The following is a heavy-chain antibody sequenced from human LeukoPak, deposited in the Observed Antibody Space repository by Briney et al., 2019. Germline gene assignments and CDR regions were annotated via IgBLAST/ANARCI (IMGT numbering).Heavy chain of an antibody. CDR2: IYYSGNT. Sequence: PSETLSLTCAVSGGSISSTNWWSWVRQPPGKGLEWIGSIYYSGNTYYKASLKSRVTISLDTSKNQFSLRLSSVTAADTAVYYCARSYSGSFLYWGQGSLVTVSS. CDR1: GGSISSTNW. V-gene: IGHV4-4*02. J-gene: IGHJ4*02. CDR3: ARSYSGSFLY. D-gene: IGHD1-26*01.